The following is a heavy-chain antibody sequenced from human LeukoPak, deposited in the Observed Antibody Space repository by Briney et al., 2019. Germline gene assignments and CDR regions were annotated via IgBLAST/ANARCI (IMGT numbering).Heavy chain of an antibody. Sequence: KTGGSLRLSCAASGFTFSDYYISWIRQAPGKGLGWVSYISSRGSTINYADSVKGRFTISRDNAKNSLYLQMNSLRAEDTAVYYCARELGIPEVEVWGKGTTVTISS. CDR3: ARELGIPEVEV. J-gene: IGHJ6*04. V-gene: IGHV3-11*01. CDR2: ISSRGSTI. D-gene: IGHD1-1*01. CDR1: GFTFSDYY.